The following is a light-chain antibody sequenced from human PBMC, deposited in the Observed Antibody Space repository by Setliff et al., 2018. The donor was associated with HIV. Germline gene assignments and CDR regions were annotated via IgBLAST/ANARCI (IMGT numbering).Light chain of an antibody. CDR1: SGSVSTGHF. J-gene: IGLJ3*02. CDR2: STN. Sequence: QAVVTQEPSFSGSPGGTVTLTCGLRSGSVSTGHFPSWYQQTPGQTPRMLIYSTNTRSSGVPDRFSGSILGNRAALTITGAQADDECDYSCVLYMGNGVSVFGGGTKVTVL. V-gene: IGLV8-61*01. CDR3: VLYMGNGVSV.